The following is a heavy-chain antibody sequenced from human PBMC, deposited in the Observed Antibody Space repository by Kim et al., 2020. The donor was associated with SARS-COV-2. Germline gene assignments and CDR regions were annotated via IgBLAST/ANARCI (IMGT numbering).Heavy chain of an antibody. CDR3: STDPYSPTPMGK. D-gene: IGHD2-21*01. V-gene: IGHV3-15*01. Sequence: DYAAAVEGRFTISRDDSKNTLYLQMNSLKTEDTAVYYCSTDPYSPTPMGKWGQGTLVTVSS. J-gene: IGHJ4*02.